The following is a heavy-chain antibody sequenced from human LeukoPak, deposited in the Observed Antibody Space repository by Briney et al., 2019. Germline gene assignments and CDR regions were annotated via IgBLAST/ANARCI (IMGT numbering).Heavy chain of an antibody. J-gene: IGHJ4*02. CDR3: ARPVDIYSGYDY. Sequence: LETLSLTCTVSGGSISSSSYYWGWIRQPPGKGLEWIGSIYYSGSTYYNPSLKSRVTISVDTSKNQFSLKLSSVTAADTAVYYCARPVDIYSGYDYWGQGTLVTVSS. V-gene: IGHV4-39*01. CDR2: IYYSGST. D-gene: IGHD5-12*01. CDR1: GGSISSSSYY.